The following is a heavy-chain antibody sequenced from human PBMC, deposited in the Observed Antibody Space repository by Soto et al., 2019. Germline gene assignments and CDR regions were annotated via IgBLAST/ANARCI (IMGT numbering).Heavy chain of an antibody. D-gene: IGHD2-21*02. CDR3: ARDLWGYCGTDCFPLDV. V-gene: IGHV4-59*01. CDR2: MYNTGST. J-gene: IGHJ6*02. Sequence: QVQLQESGPGLVKPSETLSLTCTVSGGAISRYYWSWIRQPPGKGLEWIGYMYNTGSTVYNPSFNSCVTIAVDMSKNQCSLKLNSVSAADTAVYYCARDLWGYCGTDCFPLDVWGQGTTVTGAS. CDR1: GGAISRYY.